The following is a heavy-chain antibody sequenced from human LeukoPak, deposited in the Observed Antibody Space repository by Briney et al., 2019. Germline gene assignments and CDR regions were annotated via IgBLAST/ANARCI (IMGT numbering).Heavy chain of an antibody. CDR1: GFTFSSYA. V-gene: IGHV3-23*01. D-gene: IGHD4-17*01. J-gene: IGHJ4*02. CDR3: ANSPRLYYGDSFDY. Sequence: PGGSLRLSCAASGFTFSSYAMSWVRQAPGKGLEWVSAISGSGGGTYYADSVKGRFTISRDNSKNTLYLQMNSLRAEDTAVYYCANSPRLYYGDSFDYWGQGTLVTVSS. CDR2: ISGSGGGT.